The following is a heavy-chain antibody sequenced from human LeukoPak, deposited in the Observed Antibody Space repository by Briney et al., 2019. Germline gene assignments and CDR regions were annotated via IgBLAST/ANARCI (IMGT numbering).Heavy chain of an antibody. D-gene: IGHD2-15*01. CDR2: IRYDASNK. J-gene: IGHJ3*02. V-gene: IGHV3-30*02. CDR3: ATSPYIVVVVATTRAKFDI. CDR1: GFTFSSYG. Sequence: GGSLRLSCAASGFTFSSYGMHWVRQAPGKGLEWVAFIRYDASNKYYADSVKGRFTISRDNSKNTLYLQMNSLRAEDTAVYYCATSPYIVVVVATTRAKFDIWGQGTMVTVSS.